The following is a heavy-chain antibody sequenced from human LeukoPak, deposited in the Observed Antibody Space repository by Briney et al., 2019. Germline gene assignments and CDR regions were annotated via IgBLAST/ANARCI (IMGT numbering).Heavy chain of an antibody. Sequence: ASVKVSCNISGDTFTTYDINWVRQAPGQGLEWMGWMNPKNGNTDYAQKFQGRLTLTRDISISTAYMELSSLRSEDTAVYFCARAITIFDYYYMDVWGKGTTVTVSS. CDR1: GDTFTTYD. V-gene: IGHV1-8*01. CDR3: ARAITIFDYYYMDV. CDR2: MNPKNGNT. D-gene: IGHD3-3*01. J-gene: IGHJ6*03.